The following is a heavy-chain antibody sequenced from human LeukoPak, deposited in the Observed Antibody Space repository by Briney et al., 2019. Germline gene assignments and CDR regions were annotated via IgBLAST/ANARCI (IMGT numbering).Heavy chain of an antibody. CDR1: GFTFSTYW. D-gene: IGHD6-13*01. CDR3: ARDSAGNDY. Sequence: GGSLRLSCAASGFTFSTYWMIWVRQAPGKGLEWVAKIKQAGSQTYSVDSVKGRFTISRDNAKNSLYLQMNSLRAEDTAMYYCARDSAGNDYCGQGTLVTVSS. CDR2: IKQAGSQT. V-gene: IGHV3-7*01. J-gene: IGHJ4*02.